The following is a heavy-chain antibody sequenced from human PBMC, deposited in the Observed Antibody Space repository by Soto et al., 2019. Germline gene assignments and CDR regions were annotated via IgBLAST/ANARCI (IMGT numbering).Heavy chain of an antibody. D-gene: IGHD3-22*01. CDR3: ARDLHYYDSSGYSSAYYYYYYGMDV. CDR2: ISSSSSYI. Sequence: GGSLRLSCAASGFTFSSYSMNWVRQAPGKGLEWVSSISSSSSYIYYADSVKGRFTISRDNAKNSLYLQMNSLRAEDTAVYYCARDLHYYDSSGYSSAYYYYYYGMDVWGQGTTVTVSS. J-gene: IGHJ6*02. V-gene: IGHV3-21*01. CDR1: GFTFSSYS.